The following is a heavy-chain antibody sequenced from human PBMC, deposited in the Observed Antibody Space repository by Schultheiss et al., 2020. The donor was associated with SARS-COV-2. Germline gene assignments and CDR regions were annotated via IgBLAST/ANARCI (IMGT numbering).Heavy chain of an antibody. CDR2: ISYDGSNK. CDR3: ARLGYGGNLLSPQDY. V-gene: IGHV3-30*07. Sequence: GESLKISCAASGFTFSSYAMHWVRQAPGKGLEWVAVISYDGSNKYYADSVKGRFTISRDNAKNTLYLQMNSLRAEDTAVYYCARLGYGGNLLSPQDYWGQGTLVTVAS. CDR1: GFTFSSYA. D-gene: IGHD4-23*01. J-gene: IGHJ4*02.